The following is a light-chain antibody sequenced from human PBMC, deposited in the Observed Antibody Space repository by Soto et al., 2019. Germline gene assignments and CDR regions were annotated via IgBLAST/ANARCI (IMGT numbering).Light chain of an antibody. J-gene: IGLJ2*01. Sequence: QAASVSGSPGQSITISCTGTNSDVVGYNYVSWYQQHPGKAPKLMIYDVSNRPSGVSNRFSGSKSGNTASLTISGLQAEDEADYYCSSYTSSSTLGVVFGGGTKLTVL. V-gene: IGLV2-14*01. CDR3: SSYTSSSTLGVV. CDR2: DVS. CDR1: NSDVVGYNY.